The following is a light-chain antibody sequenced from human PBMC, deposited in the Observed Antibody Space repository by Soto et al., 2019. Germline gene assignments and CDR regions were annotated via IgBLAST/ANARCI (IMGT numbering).Light chain of an antibody. CDR3: CSYAGTTNV. CDR1: SSDVGSYNL. CDR2: EGS. Sequence: QSALTQPASVSGSPGQSITISCTGTSSDVGSYNLVSWYQQHPGKAPKLMIYEGSKRPSGVSSRFSGSKSGNTASLTISGLQAEDEADYYCCSYAGTTNVFGTGTKFTVL. V-gene: IGLV2-23*01. J-gene: IGLJ1*01.